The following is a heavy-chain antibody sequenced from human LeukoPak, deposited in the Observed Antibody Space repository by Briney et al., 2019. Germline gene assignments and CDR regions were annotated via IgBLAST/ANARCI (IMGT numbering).Heavy chain of an antibody. J-gene: IGHJ4*02. CDR3: DVVRLRGAPSPFDY. D-gene: IGHD3-10*01. CDR2: IYYSGST. Sequence: SETLSLTCTVSGDSISSSNSYWGWIRQPPGKGLEWIGSIYYSGSTYYNPSLKSRVTISIDTSKNQFSLKLSSVTAADTAVYARDVVRLRGAPSPFDYWGQGTLVTVSS. CDR1: GDSISSSNSY. V-gene: IGHV4-39*07.